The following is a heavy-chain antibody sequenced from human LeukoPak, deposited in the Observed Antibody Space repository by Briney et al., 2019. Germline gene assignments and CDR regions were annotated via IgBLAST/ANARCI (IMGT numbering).Heavy chain of an antibody. CDR2: INHSGSI. J-gene: IGHJ4*02. CDR1: GGSFSAYY. Sequence: PSETLSLTCAVSGGSFSAYYWSLIRQPPGKGLEWIGEINHSGSINYNPSLKSRVTISIDTSKNQFSLKLSSVTAADTAVYYCARGGYSYGVDYWGQGTLVTVSS. D-gene: IGHD5-18*01. V-gene: IGHV4-34*01. CDR3: ARGGYSYGVDY.